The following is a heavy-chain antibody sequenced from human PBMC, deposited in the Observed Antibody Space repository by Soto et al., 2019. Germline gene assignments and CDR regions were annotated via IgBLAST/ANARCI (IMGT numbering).Heavy chain of an antibody. Sequence: QVQLVESGGGVVQPGRSLRLSCAASGFTFSAYGMHWVRQAPGKGLEWVAIIWYDGGNKYYADSVKGRFTISRDNSKNTLYLQMNSLRAEDTAVYYCARDTVNYYYGMDVWGQGTTVTVSS. D-gene: IGHD4-17*01. CDR3: ARDTVNYYYGMDV. V-gene: IGHV3-33*01. J-gene: IGHJ6*02. CDR1: GFTFSAYG. CDR2: IWYDGGNK.